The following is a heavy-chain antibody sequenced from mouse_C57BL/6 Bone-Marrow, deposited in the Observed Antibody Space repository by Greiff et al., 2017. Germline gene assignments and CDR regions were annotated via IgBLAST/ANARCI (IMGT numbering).Heavy chain of an antibody. V-gene: IGHV1-54*01. CDR3: AKSGYGSSYGALDG. J-gene: IGHJ4*01. D-gene: IGHD1-1*01. CDR2: INPGSGGT. CDR1: GYAFTNYL. Sequence: QVQLQQSGAELVRPGTSVKVSCKASGYAFTNYLIEWVKQRPGQGLEWIGVINPGSGGTNYNEKFKGKATLTADKSSSTAYMQLSSLTSEDSAVXCGAKSGYGSSYGALDGWGKGTSVTVSS.